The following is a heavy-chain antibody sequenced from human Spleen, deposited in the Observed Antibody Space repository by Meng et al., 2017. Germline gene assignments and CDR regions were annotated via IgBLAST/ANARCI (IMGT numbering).Heavy chain of an antibody. Sequence: QNTLKESGPTLVKPTQTLTLTCTFSGFSLSTSGLGVGWIRQPPGKALEWLALIYWDDDKRYSPSLVSRLTVTKDTSKNQVVLTMTNIDPADTATYYCAHSQYSSSWTRFDYWGQGTLVTVSS. V-gene: IGHV2-5*02. CDR1: GFSLSTSGLG. CDR3: AHSQYSSSWTRFDY. D-gene: IGHD6-13*01. J-gene: IGHJ4*02. CDR2: IYWDDDK.